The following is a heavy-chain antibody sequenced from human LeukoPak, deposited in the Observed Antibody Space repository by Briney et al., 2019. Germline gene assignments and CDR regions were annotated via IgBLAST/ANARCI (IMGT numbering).Heavy chain of an antibody. V-gene: IGHV4-39*07. D-gene: IGHD3-10*01. CDR3: ARSYGSGYYYYYMDV. Sequence: PGGSLRLSCAASGSTFSSYSMNWVRQPPGKGLEWIGSIYFSGSTYYNPSLTSRVTISLDTSKSQFSLKLSSVTAADTAVYYCARSYGSGYYYYYMDVWGKGTTVTVSS. CDR1: GSTFSSYS. CDR2: IYFSGST. J-gene: IGHJ6*03.